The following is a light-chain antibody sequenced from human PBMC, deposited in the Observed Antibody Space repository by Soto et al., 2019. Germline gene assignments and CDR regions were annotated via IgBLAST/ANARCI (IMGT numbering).Light chain of an antibody. CDR2: GAS. Sequence: IVMTQRPATLAASPLERVNICCRASQSVRSNLAWYQQKPGQAPRLLIYGASTRATGIPARFSGSGSGTEFTLSIGSLQSEDFAVYYCQQYNDWLPTFGQGTKVDI. CDR1: QSVRSN. J-gene: IGKJ1*01. CDR3: QQYNDWLPT. V-gene: IGKV3-15*01.